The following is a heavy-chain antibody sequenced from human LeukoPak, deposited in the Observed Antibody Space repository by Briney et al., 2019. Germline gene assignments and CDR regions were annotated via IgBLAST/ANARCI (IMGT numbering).Heavy chain of an antibody. D-gene: IGHD6-19*01. V-gene: IGHV3-23*01. Sequence: PGGSLRLSCAASGFTFSSYAMSWVRQAPGKGLDWVSAISGSGGSTYYADSVKGRFTISRDNSKNTPYPQMNSLRAEDTAVYYCAKETRIAVAGEVPSDAEYFQHWGQGTLVTVSS. CDR1: GFTFSSYA. CDR2: ISGSGGST. CDR3: AKETRIAVAGEVPSDAEYFQH. J-gene: IGHJ1*01.